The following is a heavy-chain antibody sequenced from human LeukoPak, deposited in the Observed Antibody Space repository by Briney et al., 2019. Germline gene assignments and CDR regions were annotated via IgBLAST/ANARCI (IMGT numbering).Heavy chain of an antibody. CDR2: IYYSGST. V-gene: IGHV4-30-4*01. J-gene: IGHJ4*01. CDR3: ASSGYYYGLDY. CDR1: GGSISSGGYY. D-gene: IGHD3-22*01. Sequence: SETLSLTCTVSGGSISSGGYYWIWIRQPPGKGLEWIGYIYYSGSTYYNPSLKSRLTISVDTSKNQFSLKLSSVTAADTAVYYCASSGYYYGLDYWGHGTLVTVSS.